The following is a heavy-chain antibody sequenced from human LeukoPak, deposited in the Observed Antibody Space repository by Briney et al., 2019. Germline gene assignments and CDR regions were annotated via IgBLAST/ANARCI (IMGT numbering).Heavy chain of an antibody. V-gene: IGHV4-39*07. D-gene: IGHD5-12*01. CDR3: ARIARIVATPENTNYYYYMDV. CDR2: IYYSGST. CDR1: GGSISSSSYY. Sequence: SETLSLTCTVSGGSISSSSYYWGWIRQPPGKGLEWIGSIYYSGSTYYNPSLKSRVTISVDTSKNQFSLKLSSVTAVDTAVYYCARIARIVATPENTNYYYYMDVWGKGTTVTVSS. J-gene: IGHJ6*03.